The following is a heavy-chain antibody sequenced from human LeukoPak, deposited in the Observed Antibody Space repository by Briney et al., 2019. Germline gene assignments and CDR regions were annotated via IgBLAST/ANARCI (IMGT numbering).Heavy chain of an antibody. V-gene: IGHV3-7*01. D-gene: IGHD3-3*01. CDR3: ARLAWSGYYTYYYYYMDV. J-gene: IGHJ6*03. CDR2: IKQDGSEK. CDR1: GFDININY. Sequence: GGSLRLSCAASGFDININYISWVRQAPGKGLEWVANIKQDGSEKYYVDSVKGRFTISRDNAKNSLYLQMNSLRAEDTAVYYCARLAWSGYYTYYYYYMDVWGKGTTVTVSS.